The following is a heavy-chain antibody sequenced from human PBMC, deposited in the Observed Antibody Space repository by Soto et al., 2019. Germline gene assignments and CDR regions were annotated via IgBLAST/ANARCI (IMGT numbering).Heavy chain of an antibody. CDR3: ARIEMASIK. V-gene: IGHV4-31*03. Sequence: TSETLSLTCSVSGASSRRGGFYWSWLRQSPGKGLEWIGHIYYTGSTFVRPSLKSRLTISLYTSQKQFSLDLSSFTAADTAMYYCARIEMASIKWGRGTLVTVSS. CDR2: IYYTGST. CDR1: GASSRRGGFY. D-gene: IGHD5-12*01. J-gene: IGHJ4*02.